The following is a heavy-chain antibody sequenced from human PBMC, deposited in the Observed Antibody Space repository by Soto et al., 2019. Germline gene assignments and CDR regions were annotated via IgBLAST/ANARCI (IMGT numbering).Heavy chain of an antibody. CDR3: ARGYCSSTSCQYYFDF. J-gene: IGHJ4*02. Sequence: QVQLVQSGAEVKNPGASVKLSCKASGYTFTGYAIHWVRQAPGQRLEWMGWINGGNGDTKYSQKFQGRVTIGRDTSASTAYMELTSLGSEDTAVYHCARGYCSSTSCQYYFDFWGQGTLVTVSS. CDR2: INGGNGDT. V-gene: IGHV1-3*01. CDR1: GYTFTGYA. D-gene: IGHD2-2*01.